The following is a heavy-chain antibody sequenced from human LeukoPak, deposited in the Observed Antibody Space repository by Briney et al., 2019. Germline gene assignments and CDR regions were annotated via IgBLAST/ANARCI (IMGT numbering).Heavy chain of an antibody. CDR3: ARDRAVRGVIRYYFDY. J-gene: IGHJ4*02. CDR1: GFTFSSYA. CDR2: IWYDGSNK. V-gene: IGHV3-33*08. Sequence: GGSLRLSCGASGFTFSSYAMHWVRQAPGKGLEWLAVIWYDGSNKYYADSVKGRFTISRDNSKNTLYLQMNSLRAEDTAVYYCARDRAVRGVIRYYFDYWGQGTLVTVSS. D-gene: IGHD3-10*01.